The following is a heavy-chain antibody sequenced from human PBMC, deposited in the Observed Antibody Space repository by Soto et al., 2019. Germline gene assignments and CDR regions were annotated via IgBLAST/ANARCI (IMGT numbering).Heavy chain of an antibody. CDR3: ARDRIVVVPAGSRNYYYYGMDV. V-gene: IGHV4-31*03. CDR1: GGSISSGGYY. CDR2: IYYSGST. J-gene: IGHJ6*02. Sequence: TLSLTCTVSGGSISSGGYYWSWIRQHPGKGLEWIGYIYYSGSTYYNPSLKSRVTISVDTSKNQFSLKLSSVTAADTAVYYCARDRIVVVPAGSRNYYYYGMDVWGQGTTVTVSS. D-gene: IGHD2-2*01.